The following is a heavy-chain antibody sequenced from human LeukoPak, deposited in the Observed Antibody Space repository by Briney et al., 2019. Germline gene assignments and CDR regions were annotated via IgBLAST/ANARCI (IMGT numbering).Heavy chain of an antibody. J-gene: IGHJ4*02. CDR1: GGTFSSYA. D-gene: IGHD2-15*01. CDR3: ALGHCSGGSCYSEYNY. CDR2: IIPILGIA. V-gene: IGHV1-69*04. Sequence: SVKVSCKASGGTFSSYAISWGRQAPGQGLEWMGRIIPILGIANYAQKFQGRVTITADKSPSTAYMELSSLRSEDTAVYYCALGHCSGGSCYSEYNYWGQGTLVTVSS.